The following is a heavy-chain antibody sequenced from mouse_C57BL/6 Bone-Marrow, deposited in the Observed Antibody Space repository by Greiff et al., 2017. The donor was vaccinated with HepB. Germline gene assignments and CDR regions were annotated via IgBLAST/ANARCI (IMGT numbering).Heavy chain of an antibody. CDR3: ARSRFITTVVADYFDY. CDR2: INPGSGGT. CDR1: GYAFTNYL. J-gene: IGHJ2*01. D-gene: IGHD1-1*01. V-gene: IGHV1-54*01. Sequence: AQRVESGAELVRPGTSVKVSCKASGYAFTNYLIEWVKQRPGQGLEWIGVINPGSGGTNYNEKFKGKATLTADKSSSTAYMQLSSLTSEDSAVYFCARSRFITTVVADYFDYWGQGTTLTVSS.